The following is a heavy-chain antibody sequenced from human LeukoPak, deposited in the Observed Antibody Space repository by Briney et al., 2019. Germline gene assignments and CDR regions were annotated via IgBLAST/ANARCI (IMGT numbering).Heavy chain of an antibody. CDR2: IIVIFGTA. V-gene: IGHV1-69*13. J-gene: IGHJ3*02. D-gene: IGHD3-22*01. CDR1: GGTFSTYA. CDR3: ARDNGRNYYDRSGYYRTDAFDI. Sequence: SVKVSCKASGGTFSTYAISWVRQAPGQGLEWMGGIIVIFGTANYAQKFQGRVTIIADESTSTVYMELSSLRSEDTAVYYCARDNGRNYYDRSGYYRTDAFDIWGQGTMVTVSS.